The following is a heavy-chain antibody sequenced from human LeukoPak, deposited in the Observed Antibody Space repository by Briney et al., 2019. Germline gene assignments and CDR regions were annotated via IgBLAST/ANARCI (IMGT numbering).Heavy chain of an antibody. J-gene: IGHJ4*02. CDR2: IIPIFGTA. Sequence: GASVKVSCKASGGTFSSYAISWVRQAPGQGLEWMGGIIPIFGTANYAQKFQGRVTITADESTSTAYMELSRLRSDDTAVYYCARVVRYYGSGSYYNFDYWGQGTLVTVSS. CDR3: ARVVRYYGSGSYYNFDY. CDR1: GGTFSSYA. V-gene: IGHV1-69*13. D-gene: IGHD3-10*01.